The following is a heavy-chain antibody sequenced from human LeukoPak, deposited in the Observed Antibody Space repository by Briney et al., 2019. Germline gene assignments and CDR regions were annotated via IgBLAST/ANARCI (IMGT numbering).Heavy chain of an antibody. D-gene: IGHD2-15*01. V-gene: IGHV3-30*03. CDR2: ISYDGSNK. J-gene: IGHJ6*03. Sequence: GGSLRLSCAASGFTFSSYGMHWVRQAPGKGLEWVAVISYDGSNKYYADSVKGRFTISRDNSKNTLYLQMNSLRAEDTAVYYCARVGYCSGGSCYLYYYYYMDVWGKGTTVTVSS. CDR3: ARVGYCSGGSCYLYYYYYMDV. CDR1: GFTFSSYG.